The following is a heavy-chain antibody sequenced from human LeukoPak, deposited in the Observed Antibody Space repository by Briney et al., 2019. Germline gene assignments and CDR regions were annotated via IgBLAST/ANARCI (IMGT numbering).Heavy chain of an antibody. V-gene: IGHV1-69*05. CDR3: ASSIFGVANFDY. J-gene: IGHJ4*02. Sequence: SVKVSCQASGGTFSSYAISWVRQAPGQGLEWMGGIIPIFGTANYAQKFQGRVTITTDESTSTAYMELSSLRSEDTAVYYCASSIFGVANFDYWGQGTLVTVSS. CDR2: IIPIFGTA. D-gene: IGHD3-3*01. CDR1: GGTFSSYA.